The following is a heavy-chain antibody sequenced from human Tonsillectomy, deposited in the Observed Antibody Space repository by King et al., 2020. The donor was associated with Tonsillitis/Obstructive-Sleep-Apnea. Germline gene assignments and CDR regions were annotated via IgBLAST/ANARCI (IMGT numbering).Heavy chain of an antibody. Sequence: VQLVESGGGLEQPGGSLRLSCAASGFTFTNYAMNWARQAPGKGLEWVSGISGSGGTTYYADSVEGRFTISRDNSENTLYLQMNSLRAEDTAVYYCAKGGGPELFTLDFWGQGSLVTVSS. V-gene: IGHV3-23*04. J-gene: IGHJ4*02. CDR2: ISGSGGTT. CDR1: GFTFTNYA. D-gene: IGHD1-26*01. CDR3: AKGGGPELFTLDF.